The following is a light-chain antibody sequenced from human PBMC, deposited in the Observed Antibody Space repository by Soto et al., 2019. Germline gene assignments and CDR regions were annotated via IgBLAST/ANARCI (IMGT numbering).Light chain of an antibody. J-gene: IGKJ3*01. CDR2: AAS. V-gene: IGKV1-39*01. CDR1: QTISGF. CDR3: QQSYSTPRT. Sequence: DIQMTQSPSSLSASVGDRVTITCRASQTISGFLHWYQQKPGQAPKLLIYAASTLRSGVPSHFSGSGSGTDFTLTISSLQPEDFATYYCQQSYSTPRTFGPGTKVDIK.